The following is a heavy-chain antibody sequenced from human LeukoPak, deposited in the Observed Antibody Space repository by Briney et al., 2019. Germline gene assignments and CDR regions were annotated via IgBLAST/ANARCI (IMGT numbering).Heavy chain of an antibody. Sequence: PSETLSLTCAVYGGSFSGYSWSWIRQPPGKGLEWIGYIYHSGSTYYNPSLKSRVTISVDRSKNQFSLKLSSVTAADTAVYYCAREDDAFDIWGQGTMVTVSS. CDR3: AREDDAFDI. CDR1: GGSFSGYS. CDR2: IYHSGST. J-gene: IGHJ3*02. V-gene: IGHV4-30-2*01.